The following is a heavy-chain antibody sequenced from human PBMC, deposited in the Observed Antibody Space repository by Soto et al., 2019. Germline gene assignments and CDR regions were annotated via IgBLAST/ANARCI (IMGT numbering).Heavy chain of an antibody. CDR1: GGTFSSYA. V-gene: IGHV1-69*01. CDR2: IIPIFGTA. D-gene: IGHD6-13*01. CDR3: ASSAAAGTPPGGFDP. Sequence: QVQLVQSGAEVKKPGSSVMVSCKASGGTFSSYAISWVRQAPGQGLEWMGGIIPIFGTANYAQKFQGRVTITADESTSTAYMELSSLRSEDTAVYYCASSAAAGTPPGGFDPWGQGTLVTVSS. J-gene: IGHJ5*02.